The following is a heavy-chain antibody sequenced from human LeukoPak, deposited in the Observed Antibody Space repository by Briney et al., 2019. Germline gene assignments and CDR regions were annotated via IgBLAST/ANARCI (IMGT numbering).Heavy chain of an antibody. CDR3: ARTGYGYNYFDY. CDR2: ISSGSTYT. V-gene: IGHV3-21*01. Sequence: GGSLRLSCAASGFTFSSYSMNWVRQAPGKGLEWVSSISSGSTYTYYADSVKGRSTISRDNAKNSLYLQMNSLRAEDTAVYYCARTGYGYNYFDYWGQGTLVTVSS. CDR1: GFTFSSYS. J-gene: IGHJ4*02. D-gene: IGHD3-16*01.